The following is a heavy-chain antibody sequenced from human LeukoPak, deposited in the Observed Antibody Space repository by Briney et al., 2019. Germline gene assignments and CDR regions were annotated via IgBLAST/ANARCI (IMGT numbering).Heavy chain of an antibody. CDR3: ARVPGIVVVPAAPDY. V-gene: IGHV1-2*02. J-gene: IGHJ4*02. Sequence: ASVKVSCKASGYTFTGYYMHWVRQAPGQGLEWMGWINPNSGGTNYAQKFQGRVTMTRDTSISTAYMELSRLRSDDTAAYYCARVPGIVVVPAAPDYWGQGTLVTVSS. D-gene: IGHD2-2*01. CDR2: INPNSGGT. CDR1: GYTFTGYY.